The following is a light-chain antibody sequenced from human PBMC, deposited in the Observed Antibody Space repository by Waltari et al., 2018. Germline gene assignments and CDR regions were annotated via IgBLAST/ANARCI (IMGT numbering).Light chain of an antibody. CDR2: AAS. CDR1: QSISSY. Sequence: DIEMTQSPPSLSASLGDRVTITCRASQSISSYLNWFQQRPGKAPKLLIYAASSLQSGVPSRFSGSGFGTDFTLTIDSLQPEDFGTYYCQQTYGTPRTFGQGTKVEI. CDR3: QQTYGTPRT. J-gene: IGKJ2*01. V-gene: IGKV1-39*01.